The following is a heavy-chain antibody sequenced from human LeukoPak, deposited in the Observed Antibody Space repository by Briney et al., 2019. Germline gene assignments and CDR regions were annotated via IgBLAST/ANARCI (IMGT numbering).Heavy chain of an antibody. D-gene: IGHD3-22*01. Sequence: GGSLRLSCAASGFTFSSYSMNWVRQAPGKGLEWVSSISSSSSYIYYADSVKGRFTISRDNAKNSLYLQMNSLRAEDTAVYYCAREYYDSSGSHYFDYWGQGTLVTVSS. CDR2: ISSSSSYI. J-gene: IGHJ4*02. CDR1: GFTFSSYS. V-gene: IGHV3-21*01. CDR3: AREYYDSSGSHYFDY.